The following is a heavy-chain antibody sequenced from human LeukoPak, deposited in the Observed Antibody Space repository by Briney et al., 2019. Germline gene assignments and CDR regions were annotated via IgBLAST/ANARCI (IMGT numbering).Heavy chain of an antibody. CDR3: ARDEQWLVRNRFSDY. CDR2: IYTSGST. Sequence: SETLTLTCTVSGGSISSYYWSWIRQPAGKGLEWIGRIYTSGSTNYNPSLKSRVTMSVDTSKNQFSLKLSSVTAADTAVYYCARDEQWLVRNRFSDYWGQGTLVTVSS. V-gene: IGHV4-4*07. D-gene: IGHD6-19*01. CDR1: GGSISSYY. J-gene: IGHJ4*02.